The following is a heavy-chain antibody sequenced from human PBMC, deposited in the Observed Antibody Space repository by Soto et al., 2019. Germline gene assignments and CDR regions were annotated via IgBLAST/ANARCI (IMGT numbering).Heavy chain of an antibody. D-gene: IGHD3-9*01. CDR2: ISAYNGNT. J-gene: IGHJ5*02. CDR1: GYTFTSYG. CDR3: ARDRPRSTGYYRWFDP. V-gene: IGHV1-18*01. Sequence: ASVKVSCKASGYTFTSYGISWVRQAPGQGLEWMGWISAYNGNTNYAQKLQGRVTMTTDTSTSTTYMELRSLRSDDTAVYYCARDRPRSTGYYRWFDPWGQGTLVTAPQ.